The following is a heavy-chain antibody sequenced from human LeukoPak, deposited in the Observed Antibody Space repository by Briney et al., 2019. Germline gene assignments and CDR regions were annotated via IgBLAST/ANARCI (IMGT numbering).Heavy chain of an antibody. CDR3: ASPPVPQAAAITPGYFYYYMDV. V-gene: IGHV1-8*03. D-gene: IGHD6-13*01. CDR2: MNPNSGNT. J-gene: IGHJ6*03. CDR1: GYTFTSYD. Sequence: ASVKVSCKASGYTFTSYDINWVRQATGQGLEWMGWMNPNSGNTGYAQKFQGRVTITRNTSISTAYMELSSLRSEDTAVYYCASPPVPQAAAITPGYFYYYMDVWGKGTTVTVSS.